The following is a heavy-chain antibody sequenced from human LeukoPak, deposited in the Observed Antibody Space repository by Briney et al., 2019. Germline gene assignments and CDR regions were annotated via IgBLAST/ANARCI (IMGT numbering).Heavy chain of an antibody. D-gene: IGHD4-23*01. J-gene: IGHJ4*02. CDR3: ARGGDYGGNSRGRLTY. V-gene: IGHV4-59*01. CDR1: GGSISSYY. Sequence: SETLSLTCTVSGGSISSYYWSWIRQPPGKGLEWIGYIYYSGSTNYNPSLKSRVTISVDTSKNQFSLKLSSVTAADTAVYYCARGGDYGGNSRGRLTYWGQGTLVTVSS. CDR2: IYYSGST.